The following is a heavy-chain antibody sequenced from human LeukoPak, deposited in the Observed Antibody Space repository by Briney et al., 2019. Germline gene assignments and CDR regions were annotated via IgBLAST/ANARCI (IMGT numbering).Heavy chain of an antibody. D-gene: IGHD3-16*02. CDR3: AKDGRGSSYFDY. Sequence: GGSLRLSCVGSGFTFRSHAMSWVRQAPEKGLEFVSGIYENGGTTYYADSVKGRFSISRDNSKNTLYLQMDSLRGEDTAVYYCAKDGRGSSYFDYWGQGTLVTVSS. CDR1: GFTFRSHA. J-gene: IGHJ4*02. V-gene: IGHV3-23*01. CDR2: IYENGGTT.